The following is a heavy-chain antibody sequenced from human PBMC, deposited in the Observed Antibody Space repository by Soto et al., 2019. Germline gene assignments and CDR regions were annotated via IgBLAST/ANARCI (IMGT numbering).Heavy chain of an antibody. D-gene: IGHD1-26*01. CDR3: ERGGGYYGAYSFDY. CDR2: IISIFGTA. Sequence: QVQRVQSGAEVKKPGSSVKVSCKASGGTFSSYAISWVRQAPGQGLEWMGGIISIFGTASYAQNFQGTVTITADESTSTAYIELSSLRSEDTAVYYCERGGGYYGAYSFDYWGQGTLVTVSS. V-gene: IGHV1-69*01. J-gene: IGHJ4*02. CDR1: GGTFSSYA.